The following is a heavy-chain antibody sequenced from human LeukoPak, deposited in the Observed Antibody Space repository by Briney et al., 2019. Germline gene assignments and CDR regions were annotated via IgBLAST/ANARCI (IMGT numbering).Heavy chain of an antibody. CDR2: VYYSGST. CDR1: GGSISLYY. D-gene: IGHD5-12*01. J-gene: IGHJ4*02. CDR3: ARGGYDQIDY. V-gene: IGHV4-59*01. Sequence: SEALSLTCTVSGGSISLYYWTWIRQPPGKGLEWIGYVYYSGSTNYNPSLKSRVTISVDTSKNQFSLKLNSLTAADTAVYYCARGGYDQIDYWGQGTLVTVSS.